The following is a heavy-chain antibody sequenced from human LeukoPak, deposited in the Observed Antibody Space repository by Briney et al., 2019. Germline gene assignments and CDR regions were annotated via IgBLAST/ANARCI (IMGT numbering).Heavy chain of an antibody. CDR1: GGSISGYY. D-gene: IGHD4/OR15-4a*01. Sequence: SETLSLTCTVSGGSISGYYWSWIRQPPGRGLEWIGYIYYSGSTDYDPSLKSRVTMSVDTSKNQFSLKLSSVTAADTAVYYCARMGAIAGASANPDYWGQGTLVTVSS. J-gene: IGHJ4*02. V-gene: IGHV4-59*01. CDR2: IYYSGST. CDR3: ARMGAIAGASANPDY.